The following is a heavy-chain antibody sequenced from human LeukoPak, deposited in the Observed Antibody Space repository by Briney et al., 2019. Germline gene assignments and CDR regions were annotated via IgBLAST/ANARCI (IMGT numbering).Heavy chain of an antibody. CDR2: IYYSGST. CDR1: GASISSYY. J-gene: IGHJ3*02. V-gene: IGHV4-59*01. CDR3: ARHRRGDVFDI. D-gene: IGHD3-10*01. Sequence: SETLSLTCTVSGASISSYYWSWIRQPPGKGLEWIGNIYYSGSTNSNPSLKSRVTISEDTSKNQFSLKLSSVTAADTAVYYCARHRRGDVFDIWGQGTMVGVSS.